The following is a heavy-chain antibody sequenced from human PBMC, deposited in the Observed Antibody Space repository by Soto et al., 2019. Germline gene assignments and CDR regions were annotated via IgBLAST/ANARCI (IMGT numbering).Heavy chain of an antibody. D-gene: IGHD2-2*01. CDR2: ISYSGST. Sequence: QVQLQESGPGLVKPSETLSLTCTVSGSSVSSASFYWNWIRQPPGKGLEWIGCISYSGSTNYNPSLRSRVTISVDTSKNQFSLRLTSATAADTAVYYCARGDAINWFDSWGQGTRVTVSS. J-gene: IGHJ5*01. CDR1: GSSVSSASFY. CDR3: ARGDAINWFDS. V-gene: IGHV4-61*01.